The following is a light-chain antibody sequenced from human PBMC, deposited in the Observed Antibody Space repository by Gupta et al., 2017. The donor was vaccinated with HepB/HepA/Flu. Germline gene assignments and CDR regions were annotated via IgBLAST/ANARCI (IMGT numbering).Light chain of an antibody. J-gene: IGKJ3*01. CDR2: DTS. V-gene: IGKV3-15*01. Sequence: ELVLTQSPATLSVSPGERATPSCRASQSINNNLAWYQQKPGQAPRLLIYDTSTRATGVPARCSGSGSGTEFTLTISSLQSEDFAAYYCQEYNNCPPIFTFGPGTKVDIK. CDR3: QEYNNCPPIFT. CDR1: QSINNN.